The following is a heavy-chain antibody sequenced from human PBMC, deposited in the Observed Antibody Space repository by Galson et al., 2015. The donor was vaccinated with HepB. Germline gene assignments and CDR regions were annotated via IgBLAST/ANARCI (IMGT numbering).Heavy chain of an antibody. CDR2: INTNTGNP. Sequence: SVKVSCKASGYTFTSYPTNWVRQAPGQGLEWMGWINTNTGNPMYAQGFTGRFVFSLDTSVSTTYLQISNLKAEDTAVYYCARGGPPFGETNWFDPWGQGTLVTVSS. D-gene: IGHD3-10*01. CDR3: ARGGPPFGETNWFDP. V-gene: IGHV7-4-1*02. J-gene: IGHJ5*02. CDR1: GYTFTSYP.